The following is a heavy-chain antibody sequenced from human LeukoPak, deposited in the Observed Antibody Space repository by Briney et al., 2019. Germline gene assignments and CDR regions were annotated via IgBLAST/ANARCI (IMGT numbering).Heavy chain of an antibody. CDR2: INHSGST. CDR1: GGSFSGYY. Sequence: SETLSLTCAVYGGSFSGYYWSWIRQPPGKGLEWIGEINHSGSTNYNPSLKSRVTISVDTSKNQFSLKLSSVTAADTAVYYYARRGFGDGYNVWGQGTLVTVSS. D-gene: IGHD5-24*01. V-gene: IGHV4-34*01. CDR3: ARRGFGDGYNV. J-gene: IGHJ4*02.